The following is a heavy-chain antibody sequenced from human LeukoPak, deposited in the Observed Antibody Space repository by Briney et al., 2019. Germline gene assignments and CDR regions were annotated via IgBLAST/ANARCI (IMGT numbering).Heavy chain of an antibody. CDR2: IKQDGSEK. CDR3: AMKAVPRPRLHDAFDF. CDR1: GFTFSSYW. J-gene: IGHJ3*01. Sequence: TGGSLRLSCAASGFTFSSYWMTWVRHVPGKGLEWVARIKQDGSEKYYVDSVKGRFTISRDNSKNTLYLQMNSLRADDTAVYYCAMKAVPRPRLHDAFDFWGQGTVVSVSS. V-gene: IGHV3-7*03. D-gene: IGHD5-24*01.